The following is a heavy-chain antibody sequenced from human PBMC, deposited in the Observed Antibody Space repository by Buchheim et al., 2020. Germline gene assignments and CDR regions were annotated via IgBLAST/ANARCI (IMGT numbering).Heavy chain of an antibody. CDR2: IYYSGST. V-gene: IGHV4-30-4*01. J-gene: IGHJ4*02. CDR1: GGSISSGDYY. D-gene: IGHD2-21*02. Sequence: QVQLQESGPGLVKPSQTLSLTCTVSGGSISSGDYYWSWIRQPPGKGLEWIGYIYYSGSTYYNPSLKSRVTISVDTSKNQFSLKLSSVTAADTAVYYCARAATDRYCGGDCYEYYFDYWGQGAL. CDR3: ARAATDRYCGGDCYEYYFDY.